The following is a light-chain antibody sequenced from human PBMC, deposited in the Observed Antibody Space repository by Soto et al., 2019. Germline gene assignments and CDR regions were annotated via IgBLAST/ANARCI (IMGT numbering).Light chain of an antibody. J-gene: IGKJ1*01. V-gene: IGKV3-15*01. Sequence: EIVMTQSPANLSVSPGERATLSCRASQSVSSNLAWYQQKPGQAHRLLIYGASTRATGIPARFSGSGSGTEFTLTISSLQSEDFAVYYCQQYNNWPPWTFGQGTKVENK. CDR2: GAS. CDR1: QSVSSN. CDR3: QQYNNWPPWT.